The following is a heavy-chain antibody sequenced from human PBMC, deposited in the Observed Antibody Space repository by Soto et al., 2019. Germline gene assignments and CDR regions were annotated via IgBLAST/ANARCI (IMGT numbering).Heavy chain of an antibody. Sequence: QVQLQASGPGLVKPSQTLSLTCTVSGGSISTVNDFWSWIRQPPDKALEWSGHIWHGGTYNNPSLESRLTISLDTSKNQFSLKLTSVTAADTAVYYCVRGPSGDKVDYWGQGTLVTVSS. CDR3: VRGPSGDKVDY. J-gene: IGHJ4*02. V-gene: IGHV4-30-4*01. CDR1: GGSISTVNDF. CDR2: IWHGGT. D-gene: IGHD7-27*01.